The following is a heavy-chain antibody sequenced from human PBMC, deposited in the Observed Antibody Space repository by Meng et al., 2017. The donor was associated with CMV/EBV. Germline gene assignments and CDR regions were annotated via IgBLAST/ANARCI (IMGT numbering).Heavy chain of an antibody. Sequence: SVKVSCKASGFTFTSSAVQWVRQARGQRLEWIGWIVVGSGNTNYAQKFQERVTITRDTSTSTAYMELSSLRSEDTAVYYCAADPTIFGVVIMEAAYGMDVWGQGTTVTVSS. D-gene: IGHD3-3*01. CDR2: IVVGSGNT. CDR3: AADPTIFGVVIMEAAYGMDV. J-gene: IGHJ6*02. V-gene: IGHV1-58*01. CDR1: GFTFTSSA.